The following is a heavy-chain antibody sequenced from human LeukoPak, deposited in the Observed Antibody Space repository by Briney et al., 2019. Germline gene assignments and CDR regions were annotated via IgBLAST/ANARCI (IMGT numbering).Heavy chain of an antibody. Sequence: ASVKVSCKASGYTFTGYYMHWVRQAPGQGLEWMGWINPNGGGTNYAQKFQGRVTMTRDTSISTAYMELSRLRSDDTAVYYCARARILVVPAATDWGQGTLVTVSS. D-gene: IGHD2-2*01. V-gene: IGHV1-2*02. CDR1: GYTFTGYY. J-gene: IGHJ4*02. CDR3: ARARILVVPAATD. CDR2: INPNGGGT.